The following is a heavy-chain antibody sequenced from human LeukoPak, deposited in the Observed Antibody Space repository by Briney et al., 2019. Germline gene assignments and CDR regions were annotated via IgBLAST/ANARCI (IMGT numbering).Heavy chain of an antibody. J-gene: IGHJ5*02. CDR2: ISSSGSTI. D-gene: IGHD6-25*01. CDR3: ARGGRAATTPRWFDP. V-gene: IGHV3-48*03. Sequence: GGSLRLSCAASGFTFSSYEMNWVRQAPGKGLEWVSYISSSGSTIYYADSVKGRFTISRDNAKNSLYLQMNSLRAEDTAVYYCARGGRAATTPRWFDPWGQGTLVTVSS. CDR1: GFTFSSYE.